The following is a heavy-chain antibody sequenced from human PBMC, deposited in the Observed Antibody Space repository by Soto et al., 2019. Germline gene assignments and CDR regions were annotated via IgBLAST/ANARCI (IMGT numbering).Heavy chain of an antibody. Sequence: GGSLRLSCAASGFTFSSYWMSWVRQAPGKGLEWVANIKQDGSEKYYVDSVKGRFTISRDNAKNSLYLQMNSLRAEDTAVYYCASVISGGSCYGPCMDVWGQGTTVTVSS. CDR3: ASVISGGSCYGPCMDV. CDR1: GFTFSSYW. CDR2: IKQDGSEK. V-gene: IGHV3-7*05. J-gene: IGHJ6*02. D-gene: IGHD2-15*01.